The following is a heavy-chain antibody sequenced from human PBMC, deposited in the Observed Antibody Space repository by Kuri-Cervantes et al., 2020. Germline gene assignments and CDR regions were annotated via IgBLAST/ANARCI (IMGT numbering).Heavy chain of an antibody. CDR2: ISYDGSNK. CDR1: GFTFSSYA. J-gene: IGHJ4*02. D-gene: IGHD2-15*01. CDR3: AKGTAGHCSGSICYPFGY. V-gene: IGHV3-30-3*01. Sequence: GESLKISCAASGFTFSSYAMHWVRQAPGKGLEWVAVISYDGSNKYYADSVKGRFTISRDNSKNTLYLQMNSLRAEDTAIYYCAKGTAGHCSGSICYPFGYWGQGTLVTVSS.